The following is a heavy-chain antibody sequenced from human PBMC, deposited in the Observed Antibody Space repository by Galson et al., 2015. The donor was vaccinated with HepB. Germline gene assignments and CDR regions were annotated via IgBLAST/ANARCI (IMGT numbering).Heavy chain of an antibody. Sequence: SLRLSCAGSGFIFRHHAMAWIRQAPGKGLEWVSGINGRGSTRSYSDAVKGRFSISRDNSKDTVSLQMDNLRAEDTAVYYCVKEGSWFGGDWFDPWGQGALVTVS. CDR2: INGRGSTR. CDR3: VKEGSWFGGDWFDP. V-gene: IGHV3-23*01. J-gene: IGHJ5*02. CDR1: GFIFRHHA. D-gene: IGHD3-16*01.